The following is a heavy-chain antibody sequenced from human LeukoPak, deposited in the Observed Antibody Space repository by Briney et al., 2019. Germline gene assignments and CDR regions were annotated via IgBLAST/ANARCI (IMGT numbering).Heavy chain of an antibody. CDR3: AQTSGY. CDR1: KFTFSSYS. J-gene: IGHJ4*02. CDR2: ISTGGSPI. Sequence: TGGSLRLSCAASKFTFSSYSMNWVRQAPGKGLEWVSYISTGGSPIYYADSVKGRFTISRDNAKNSLYLQMSSMRAEDTAVYYCAQTSGYWGQGTLVTVSS. V-gene: IGHV3-48*01.